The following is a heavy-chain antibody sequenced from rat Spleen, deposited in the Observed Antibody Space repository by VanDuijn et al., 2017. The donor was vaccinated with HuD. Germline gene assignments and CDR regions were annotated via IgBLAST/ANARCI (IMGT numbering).Heavy chain of an antibody. Sequence: EVQLVESGGGLVQPGRSLKVSCAALGFTFSNYDMAWVRQAPTKGLEWVASISSSGGTPYYRDSVRGRFTISRDNAKSILYLQMDSLRSEDTATYYCARHNSGYGVMDAWGQGASVTVSS. CDR1: GFTFSNYD. D-gene: IGHD4-3*01. CDR2: ISSSGGTP. V-gene: IGHV5-25*01. J-gene: IGHJ4*01. CDR3: ARHNSGYGVMDA.